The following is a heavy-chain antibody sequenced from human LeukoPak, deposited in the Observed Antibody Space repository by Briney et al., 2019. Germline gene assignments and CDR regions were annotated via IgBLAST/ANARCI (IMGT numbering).Heavy chain of an antibody. D-gene: IGHD6-19*01. V-gene: IGHV3-74*03. CDR1: GFTFGTYW. CDR2: ISDDGRNT. Sequence: GGSLRLSCAASGFTFGTYWIHWVRQAPGKGLVWVSRISDDGRNTMYADSVKGRFTISRDNAKKSLDLQMNSLRAEDTAFYYCAKVRGTYSSGYFFDYWGQGTLVTVSS. J-gene: IGHJ4*02. CDR3: AKVRGTYSSGYFFDY.